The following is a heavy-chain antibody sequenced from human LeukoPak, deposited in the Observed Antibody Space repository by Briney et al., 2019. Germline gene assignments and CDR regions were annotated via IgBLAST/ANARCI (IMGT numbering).Heavy chain of an antibody. CDR1: GYTLTELS. V-gene: IGHV1-24*01. CDR2: FDPEDGET. CDR3: ATVSRSSGYYPYYFDY. Sequence: ASVKVSCTVSGYTLTELSMHWVRQAPGKGLEWMGGFDPEDGETIYAQKFQGRVTMTEDTSTDTAFMELSSLRSEDTAVYYCATVSRSSGYYPYYFDYWGQGTLVTVSS. D-gene: IGHD3-22*01. J-gene: IGHJ4*02.